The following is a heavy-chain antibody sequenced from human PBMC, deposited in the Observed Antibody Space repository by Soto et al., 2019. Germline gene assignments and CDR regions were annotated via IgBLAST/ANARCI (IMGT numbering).Heavy chain of an antibody. V-gene: IGHV3-33*01. D-gene: IGHD1-26*01. CDR1: GVTFSSYV. CDR3: TSRGSYYYYGMDV. J-gene: IGHJ6*02. CDR2: IWYDGYNK. Sequence: GSLRLSCAASGVTFSSYVMHWVRQAPGKGLEWVAVIWYDGYNKYYAASVKGRFTISRDDSKNTAYLQMNSLKTEDTAVYYCTSRGSYYYYGMDVWGQGTTVTVSS.